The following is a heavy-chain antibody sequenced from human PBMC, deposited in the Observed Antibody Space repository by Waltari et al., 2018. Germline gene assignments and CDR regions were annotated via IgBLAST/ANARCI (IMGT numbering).Heavy chain of an antibody. CDR3: ARGAWMRRGSELDY. Sequence: QVQLQQWGAGLLKPSETLSLTCAVYGGSFSGYYWSWIRQPPGKGLEWIGEINHRGSTNYNPSLKSRVTISVDTSKNQFSLKLGSVTAADTAVYYCARGAWMRRGSELDYWGQGTLVTVSS. CDR1: GGSFSGYY. D-gene: IGHD3-10*01. CDR2: INHRGST. J-gene: IGHJ4*02. V-gene: IGHV4-34*01.